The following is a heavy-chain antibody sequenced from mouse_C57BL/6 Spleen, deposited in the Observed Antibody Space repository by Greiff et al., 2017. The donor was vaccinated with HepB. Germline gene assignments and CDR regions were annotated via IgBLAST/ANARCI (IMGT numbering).Heavy chain of an antibody. V-gene: IGHV1-76*01. CDR3: ARVYYYGAMDY. D-gene: IGHD1-1*01. CDR1: GYTFTDYY. Sequence: VQLQQSGAELVRPGASVKLSCKASGYTFTDYYINWVKQRPGQGLEWIARIYPGSGNTYYNEKFKGKATLTAEKSSSTAYMQLSSLTSEDSAVYFCARVYYYGAMDYWGQGTSVTVSS. CDR2: IYPGSGNT. J-gene: IGHJ4*01.